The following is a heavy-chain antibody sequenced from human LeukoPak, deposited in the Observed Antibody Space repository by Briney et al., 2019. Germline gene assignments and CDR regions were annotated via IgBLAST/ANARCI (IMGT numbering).Heavy chain of an antibody. CDR3: AREGYNWSLGAFDI. CDR1: GFTFSSYG. Sequence: PGGSLRLSCAASGFTFSSYGMHWVRQAPGKGLEWVAFIRYDGSNKYYADSVKGRFTISRDNSKNTLYLQMNSLRAEDTAVYYCAREGYNWSLGAFDIWGQGTMVTVSS. CDR2: IRYDGSNK. V-gene: IGHV3-30*02. J-gene: IGHJ3*02. D-gene: IGHD1-20*01.